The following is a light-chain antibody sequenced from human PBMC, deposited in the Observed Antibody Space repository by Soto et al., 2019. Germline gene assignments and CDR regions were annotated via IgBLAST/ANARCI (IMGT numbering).Light chain of an antibody. Sequence: IVLTQSPATLSLSPGERATLSCRASQSVSSNLAWHQQRPGQAPRLLIYGASTRATGVQARFSGGGSGTEFTLTITSMQYEDFAVYWCKQYNNWQLTCGPGTRREIK. V-gene: IGKV3D-15*01. J-gene: IGKJ5*01. CDR2: GAS. CDR1: QSVSSN. CDR3: KQYNNWQLT.